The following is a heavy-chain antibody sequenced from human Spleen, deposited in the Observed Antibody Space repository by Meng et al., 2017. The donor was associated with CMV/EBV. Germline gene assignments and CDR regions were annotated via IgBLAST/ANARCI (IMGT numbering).Heavy chain of an antibody. J-gene: IGHJ4*02. CDR3: ARWVFYFDY. V-gene: IGHV3-53*05. CDR1: GFTVSSNY. Sequence: GESLKISCAASGFTVSSNYMSWVRQAPGKGLEWVSVIYSGGSTYYADSVKGRFTISRDNSKNTLYLQMGSLRAEDMAVYYCARWVFYFDYWGQGTLVTVSS. CDR2: IYSGGST.